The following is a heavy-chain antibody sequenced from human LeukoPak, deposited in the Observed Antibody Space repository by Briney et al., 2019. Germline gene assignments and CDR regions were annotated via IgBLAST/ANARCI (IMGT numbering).Heavy chain of an antibody. J-gene: IGHJ4*02. CDR3: AGGIAVAGTGFIDF. Sequence: PGGSLTLSCAVSGFPFSDYYMHWIRQAPGKGLEWVSSVSGSSSNTSYADSTKGQFSISRDNAKNPLYLQMSSLGAEDTAVYFCAGGIAVAGTGFIDFWGGGTLVSVSS. V-gene: IGHV3-11*03. D-gene: IGHD6-19*01. CDR2: VSGSSSNT. CDR1: GFPFSDYY.